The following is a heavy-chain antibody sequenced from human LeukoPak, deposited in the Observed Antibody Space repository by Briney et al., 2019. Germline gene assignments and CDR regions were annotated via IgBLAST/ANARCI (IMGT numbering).Heavy chain of an antibody. Sequence: PSQTLSLTCTVSGVSISSGGYYWSWIRQHPGKGLEWIGYIYYSGSTYYNPSLKSRVTISVDTSKNQFSLKLSSVTAADTAVYYCAREDTMIVMGDAFDIWGQGTMVTVSS. CDR1: GVSISSGGYY. V-gene: IGHV4-31*03. J-gene: IGHJ3*02. CDR3: AREDTMIVMGDAFDI. CDR2: IYYSGST. D-gene: IGHD3-22*01.